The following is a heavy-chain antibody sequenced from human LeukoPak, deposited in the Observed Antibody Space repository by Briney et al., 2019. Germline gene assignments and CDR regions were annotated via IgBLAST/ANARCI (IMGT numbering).Heavy chain of an antibody. CDR3: ARAYTGYEAFDY. V-gene: IGHV1-2*02. Sequence: ASVKVSCKASGYTSTGYFMHWVRQAPGQGLEWMGWINPNSGGTNYAQKFQGRVTMTRDTSISTAYMELGSLRSDDTAVFYCARAYTGYEAFDYWGQGTLVTVSS. CDR1: GYTSTGYF. J-gene: IGHJ4*02. D-gene: IGHD5-12*01. CDR2: INPNSGGT.